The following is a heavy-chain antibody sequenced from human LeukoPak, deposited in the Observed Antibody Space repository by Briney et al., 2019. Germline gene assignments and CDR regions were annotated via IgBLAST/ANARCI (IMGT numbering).Heavy chain of an antibody. D-gene: IGHD1-26*01. CDR1: GFTFSSYA. V-gene: IGHV3-23*01. CDR3: AKGARYSGSYATFDY. CDR2: TSGSGGST. J-gene: IGHJ4*02. Sequence: GSLRLSCAASGFTFSSYAMSWVRQAPGKGLEWVSVTSGSGGSTYYADSVKGRFTISRDNSKNTLYLQMNSLRAEDTAVYYCAKGARYSGSYATFDYWGQGTLVTVSS.